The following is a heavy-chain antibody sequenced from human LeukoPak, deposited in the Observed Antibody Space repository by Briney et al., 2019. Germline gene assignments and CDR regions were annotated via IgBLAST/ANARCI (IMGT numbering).Heavy chain of an antibody. V-gene: IGHV3-64D*09. D-gene: IGHD4-17*01. Sequence: PGGSLRLSCLASEFTLSSYIMHWVRQAPGKGLEYVSAISNNWGSKYYADTVKGRFTISRDNSKNTLYLQMNSLRPEDTAVYYCVRSVTTLSDFHNWGQGTLVTVSS. CDR1: EFTLSSYI. CDR2: ISNNWGSK. J-gene: IGHJ4*02. CDR3: VRSVTTLSDFHN.